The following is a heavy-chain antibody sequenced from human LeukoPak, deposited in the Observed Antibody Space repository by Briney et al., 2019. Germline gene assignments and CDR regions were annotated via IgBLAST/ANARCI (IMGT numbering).Heavy chain of an antibody. J-gene: IGHJ4*02. D-gene: IGHD4-17*01. Sequence: PGGSLRLSCAASGFTFSSYAMSWVRQAPGKGLEWVSAISGSGGSTYYTDSVKGRFTISRDNSKNTLYLQMNSLKAEDTAVYYCAKDIPHDYGDYDGYYFDYWGQGTLVTVSS. V-gene: IGHV3-23*01. CDR3: AKDIPHDYGDYDGYYFDY. CDR2: ISGSGGST. CDR1: GFTFSSYA.